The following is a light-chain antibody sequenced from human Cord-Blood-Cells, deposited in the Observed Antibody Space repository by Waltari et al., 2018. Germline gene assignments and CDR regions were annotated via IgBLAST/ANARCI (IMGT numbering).Light chain of an antibody. V-gene: IGKV2-28*01. J-gene: IGKJ1*01. CDR1: QSLLHSNGYNY. CDR3: MQALQTPRT. CDR2: LGS. Sequence: DIVMTQYPLSLPVTPGEPASISCRSSQSLLHSNGYNYLDWYLQKPGQSPQLLIYLGSNRASGVPDRFSGSGSGTEFTLKISRVEAEDVGVYYCMQALQTPRTFGQGTKVEIK.